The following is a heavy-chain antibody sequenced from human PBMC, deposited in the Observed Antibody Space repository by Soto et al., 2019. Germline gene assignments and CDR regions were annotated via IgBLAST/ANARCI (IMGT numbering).Heavy chain of an antibody. CDR2: IYWDDDD. Sequence: QITLKESGPTLVKPTQTLTLTCTFSGFSLSTSGVGVAWIRQPPGKALECLALIYWDDDDRYSPYLKNRVTITKDTSKNQGVLTTTNMEPADTATYFCADSWRTVTAYYNGLDVWGQGTTVTVSS. CDR1: GFSLSTSGVG. J-gene: IGHJ6*02. V-gene: IGHV2-5*02. CDR3: ADSWRTVTAYYNGLDV. D-gene: IGHD4-17*01.